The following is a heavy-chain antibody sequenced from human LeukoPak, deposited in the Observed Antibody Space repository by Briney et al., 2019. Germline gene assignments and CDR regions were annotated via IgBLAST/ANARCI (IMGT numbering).Heavy chain of an antibody. D-gene: IGHD3-10*01. CDR1: GGSISSYY. V-gene: IGHV4-59*01. Sequence: SETLSLTCTVSGGSISSYYWSWIRQPPEKGLEWIGYIYYSGSTNYNPSLKSRVTISVDTSKNQFSLKLSSVTAADTAVYYCARSGLYGSGSYTDNYFDYWGQGTLVTVSS. CDR3: ARSGLYGSGSYTDNYFDY. CDR2: IYYSGST. J-gene: IGHJ4*02.